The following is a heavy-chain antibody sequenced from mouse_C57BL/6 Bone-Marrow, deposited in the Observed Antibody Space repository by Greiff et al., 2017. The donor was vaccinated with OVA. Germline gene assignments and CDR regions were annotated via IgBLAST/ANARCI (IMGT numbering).Heavy chain of an antibody. CDR3: ARDRELGPFDY. V-gene: IGHV5-4*01. J-gene: IGHJ2*01. CDR1: GFTFSSYA. Sequence: EVKVVESGGGLVKPGGSLKLSCAASGFTFSSYAMSWVRQTPEKRLEWVATISDGGSYTYYPDNVKGRFTISRDNAKNNLYLQMSHLKSEDTAMYYCARDRELGPFDYWGQGTTLTVSS. CDR2: ISDGGSYT. D-gene: IGHD4-1*01.